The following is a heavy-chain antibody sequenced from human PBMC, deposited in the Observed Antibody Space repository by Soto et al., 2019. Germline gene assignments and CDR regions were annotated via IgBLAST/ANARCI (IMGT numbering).Heavy chain of an antibody. CDR3: ARAHIRFLEWLSTGANYYYGMDV. D-gene: IGHD3-3*01. J-gene: IGHJ6*02. V-gene: IGHV1-46*01. Sequence: ASEKVSCKASGYTFTSYYMHWVRQAPGQGLEWMGIINPSGGSTSYAQKFQGRVTMTRDTSTSTVYMELSSLRSEDTAVYYCARAHIRFLEWLSTGANYYYGMDVWGQGTTVTSP. CDR2: INPSGGST. CDR1: GYTFTSYY.